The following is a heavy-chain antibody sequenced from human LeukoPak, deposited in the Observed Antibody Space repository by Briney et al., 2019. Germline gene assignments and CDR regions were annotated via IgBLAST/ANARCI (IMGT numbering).Heavy chain of an antibody. J-gene: IGHJ4*02. D-gene: IGHD3-9*01. CDR2: INPNSGGT. Sequence: ASVKVSCKASGYTFTGYYMHWARQAPGQGLEWMGRINPNSGGTNYAQKFQGRVTMTRDTSISTAYMELSRLRSDDTAVYYCAREFYDILTGYHSWDYWGQGTLVTVSS. V-gene: IGHV1-2*06. CDR3: AREFYDILTGYHSWDY. CDR1: GYTFTGYY.